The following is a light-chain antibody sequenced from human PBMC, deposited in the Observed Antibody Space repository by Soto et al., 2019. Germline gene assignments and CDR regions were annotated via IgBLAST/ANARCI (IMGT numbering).Light chain of an antibody. J-gene: IGLJ1*01. CDR2: EVS. CDR1: SSDVGGYNY. V-gene: IGLV2-14*01. CDR3: SSYTRSSTPYV. Sequence: QSALTQPASVSGSPGQSITISCTGTSSDVGGYNYVSWYQQHPGKAPKLMIYEVSNRPSRVSNRFSGSKSGNTASLTISGLQAEDEADYYFSSYTRSSTPYVYGTGTKLTVL.